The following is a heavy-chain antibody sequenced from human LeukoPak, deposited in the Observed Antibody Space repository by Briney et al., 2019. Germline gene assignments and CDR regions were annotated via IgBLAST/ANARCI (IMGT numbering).Heavy chain of an antibody. D-gene: IGHD1-1*01. J-gene: IGHJ4*02. CDR3: AKSPKTGLLFDY. Sequence: PGGSLRLSCAVSGFTFSSYSMNWVRQAPGKGLEWVSVIYGGVNTVYADSVKGRFTISRDNSKNTLYLQMNSLRAEDTAVYYCAKSPKTGLLFDYWGKGTLVTVSP. CDR2: IYGGVNT. CDR1: GFTFSSYS. V-gene: IGHV3-66*01.